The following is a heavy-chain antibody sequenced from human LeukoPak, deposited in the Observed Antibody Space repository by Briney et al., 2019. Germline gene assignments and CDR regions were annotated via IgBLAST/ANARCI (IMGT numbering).Heavy chain of an antibody. J-gene: IGHJ4*02. CDR3: AKGDYYDFDY. Sequence: PGGSLRLSCAASGFTFSNFGMNWVRQAPGKGLEWVSIITCGVGITYYADSVKGRFTVSRDNSKSTLYLQMNSLRAEDTAVYYCAKGDYYDFDYWGQGTLVTVSS. CDR2: ITCGVGIT. D-gene: IGHD3-10*01. CDR1: GFTFSNFG. V-gene: IGHV3-23*01.